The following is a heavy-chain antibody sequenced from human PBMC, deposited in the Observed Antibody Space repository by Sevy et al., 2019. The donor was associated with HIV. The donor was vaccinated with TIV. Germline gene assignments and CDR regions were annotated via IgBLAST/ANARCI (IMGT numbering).Heavy chain of an antibody. D-gene: IGHD3-16*01. CDR1: AFTFSSYW. CDR2: INQDGSEE. Sequence: GGSLILSCAASAFTFSSYWMTWVRQAPGEGLEWVANINQDGSEENYVDSVKGRFTIFRDNAKNPLFLQMNSLRAEDTAVYYCARTGSYADTYYYYYAMDVWGPGTTVTVSS. CDR3: ARTGSYADTYYYYYAMDV. V-gene: IGHV3-7*01. J-gene: IGHJ6*02.